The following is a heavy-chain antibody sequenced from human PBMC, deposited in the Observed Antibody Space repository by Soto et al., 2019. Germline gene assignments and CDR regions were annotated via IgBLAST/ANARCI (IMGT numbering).Heavy chain of an antibody. J-gene: IGHJ4*02. D-gene: IGHD3-22*01. CDR1: GGSVNTAPYH. V-gene: IGHV4-61*01. CDR2: IYYTGST. CDR3: ARDHHSYYDTSGYYPYFDF. Sequence: PSETLSLTCTVSGGSVNTAPYHWSWIRQSPRNGLEWIGNIYYTGSTNYNPSFESRVAISLDTSNNQFPLRLTSLTAADTAVYFCARDHHSYYDTSGYYPYFDFWGQGTLVTVSS.